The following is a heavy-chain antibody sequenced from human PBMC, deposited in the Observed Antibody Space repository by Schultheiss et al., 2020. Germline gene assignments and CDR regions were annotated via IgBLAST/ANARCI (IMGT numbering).Heavy chain of an antibody. J-gene: IGHJ4*02. D-gene: IGHD6-19*01. CDR3: ARAPVWSRGWYDY. CDR1: GFTFSFYA. V-gene: IGHV3-23*01. CDR2: ISGSGGGK. Sequence: GGSLKISCVVSGFTFSFYAMSWVRQAPGKGLEWVSTISGSGGGKYYADSVKGRFTISRDNAKNTLYLQMNSLRAEDTAVYYCARAPVWSRGWYDYWGQGTLVTVSS.